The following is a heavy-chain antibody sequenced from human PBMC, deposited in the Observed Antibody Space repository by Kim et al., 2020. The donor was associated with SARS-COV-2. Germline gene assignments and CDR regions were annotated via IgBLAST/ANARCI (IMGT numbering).Heavy chain of an antibody. V-gene: IGHV3-23*01. CDR3: AKDLVLWGSYWDRFDY. Sequence: GGSLILSCAASGFTFSSYAMSWVRQAPGKGLEWVSAISGSGGSTYYADSVKGRFTISRDNSKNTLYLQMNSLRAEDTAVYYCAKDLVLWGSYWDRFDYWGQGTLVTVSS. J-gene: IGHJ4*02. CDR1: GFTFSSYA. CDR2: ISGSGGST. D-gene: IGHD3-16*01.